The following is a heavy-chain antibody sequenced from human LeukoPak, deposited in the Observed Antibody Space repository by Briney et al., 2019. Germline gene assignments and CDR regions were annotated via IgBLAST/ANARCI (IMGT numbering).Heavy chain of an antibody. D-gene: IGHD3-10*01. J-gene: IGHJ5*02. CDR2: INPNSGGT. V-gene: IGHV1-2*02. CDR1: GYTFTGYY. CDR3: AREVVRGVIGCPNWFDP. Sequence: ASVKVSCKASGYTFTGYYMHWVRQAPGQGLEWMGWINPNSGGTNYAQKFQGRVTMTRDTSISTAYMELSRLRSDDTAVYYCAREVVRGVIGCPNWFDPWGQGTLVTVSS.